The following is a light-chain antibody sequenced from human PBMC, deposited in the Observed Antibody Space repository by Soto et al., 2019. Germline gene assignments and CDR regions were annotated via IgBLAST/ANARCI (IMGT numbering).Light chain of an antibody. CDR2: DNN. J-gene: IGLJ3*02. CDR3: QSFDNSLSGFGV. Sequence: QSVLTQPPSMSGAPGQRVTISCTGSSSNIGAGYDVPWYQQHPGTAPKLLIFDNNNRPSGVPDRFSGSKSDTSASLAITGLQAEGEADYYCQSFDNSLSGFGVFGGGTKL. V-gene: IGLV1-40*01. CDR1: SSNIGAGYD.